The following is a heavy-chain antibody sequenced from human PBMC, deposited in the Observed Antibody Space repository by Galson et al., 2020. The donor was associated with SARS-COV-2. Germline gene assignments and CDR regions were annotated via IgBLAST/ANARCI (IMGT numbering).Heavy chain of an antibody. CDR3: ARDLGPRGSFEY. CDR1: GDSVSSTSAA. Sequence: SQTLSLTCAVSGDSVSSTSAAWNWIRQSPSRGLEWLGRTYYRSKWYNDYAVSVKSRITFNPDTSKNQFSLQLNSVTPEDTAVYYCARDLGPRGSFEYWGQGILVTVSS. D-gene: IGHD1-26*01. CDR2: TYYRSKWYN. V-gene: IGHV6-1*01. J-gene: IGHJ4*02.